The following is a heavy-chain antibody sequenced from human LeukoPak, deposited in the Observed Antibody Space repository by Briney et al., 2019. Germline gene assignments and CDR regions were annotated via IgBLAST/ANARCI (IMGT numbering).Heavy chain of an antibody. Sequence: GGSLRLSCTASGFTFRNYAMTWVRQAPGKGLEFVSAISGSGGSTYYADSVKGWFTIARDNSNNTLYLQMNSLRAEDTAVYYCAKGQSAGTRVFRWFDPWGQGTLVTVSS. D-gene: IGHD6-13*01. CDR3: AKGQSAGTRVFRWFDP. CDR1: GFTFRNYA. J-gene: IGHJ5*02. CDR2: ISGSGGST. V-gene: IGHV3-23*01.